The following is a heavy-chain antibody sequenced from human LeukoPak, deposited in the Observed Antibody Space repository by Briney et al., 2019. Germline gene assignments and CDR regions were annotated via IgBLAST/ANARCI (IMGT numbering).Heavy chain of an antibody. CDR2: IRSYSSYI. J-gene: IGHJ1*01. CDR1: GFTLDNYN. CDR3: AKARWDYGDLTFPGDGEYFQH. D-gene: IGHD4-17*01. Sequence: GGSLRLSCAASGFTLDNYNFNWVRQAPGKGLEWVASIRSYSSYIHYADSVKGRFTISRDNSKNTPYLQMNSLRAEDTAVYNCAKARWDYGDLTFPGDGEYFQHWGQGTLVTVSS. V-gene: IGHV3-21*04.